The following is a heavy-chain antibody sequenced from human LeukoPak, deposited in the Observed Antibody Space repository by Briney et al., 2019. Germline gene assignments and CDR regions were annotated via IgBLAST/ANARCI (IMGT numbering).Heavy chain of an antibody. V-gene: IGHV4-34*01. Sequence: SETLSLTCAVYGGSFSGYYWSWIRQPPGKGLEWTGEINHSGGTNYNPSLKSRVTISVDTSKNQFSLKLSSVTAADTAVYYCARGHCSSTSCYHPWGEWFDPWGQGTLVTVSS. D-gene: IGHD2-2*01. CDR1: GGSFSGYY. J-gene: IGHJ5*02. CDR3: ARGHCSSTSCYHPWGEWFDP. CDR2: INHSGGT.